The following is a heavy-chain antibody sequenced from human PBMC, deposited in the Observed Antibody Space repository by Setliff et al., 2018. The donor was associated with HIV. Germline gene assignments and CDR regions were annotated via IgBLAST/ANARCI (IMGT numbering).Heavy chain of an antibody. D-gene: IGHD2-15*01. Sequence: PSETLSLTCAVYGGSFSGNYWTWIRQSPGKGLEWIGEINHSGSTNYKLSLKSRVTISVDASKNQFSLKLGPVTAADTAVYYCASEKSSDGGGFDAFDIWGQGTMVTVSS. V-gene: IGHV4-34*01. CDR1: GGSFSGNY. CDR2: INHSGST. J-gene: IGHJ3*02. CDR3: ASEKSSDGGGFDAFDI.